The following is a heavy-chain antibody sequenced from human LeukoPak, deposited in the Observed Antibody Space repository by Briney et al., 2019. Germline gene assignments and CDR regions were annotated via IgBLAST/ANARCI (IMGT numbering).Heavy chain of an antibody. CDR2: IYYSGST. J-gene: IGHJ4*02. CDR1: GGSFSGYY. V-gene: IGHV4-59*01. CDR3: ARARGYSYDH. D-gene: IGHD5-18*01. Sequence: SETLSLTCAVYGGSFSGYYWSWIRQPPGKGLEWIGYIYYSGSTNYNPSLKSRVTISVDTSKNQFSLKLSSVTAADTAVYYCARARGYSYDHWGQGTLVTASS.